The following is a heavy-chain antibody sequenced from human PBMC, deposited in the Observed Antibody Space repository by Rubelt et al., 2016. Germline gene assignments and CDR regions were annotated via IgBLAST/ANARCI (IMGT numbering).Heavy chain of an antibody. CDR1: GGSISSGGYY. CDR2: IYYSGST. V-gene: IGHV4-31*03. D-gene: IGHD2-8*02. Sequence: QVQLQESGPGLVKPSQTLSLTCTVSGGSISSGGYYWSWIRQHPGKGLEWIGYIYYSGSTYYNPSLKSRVTISVDTSKNQFSLKLSSVTAADTSVYYCARDLVGEGNWFDPWGQGTLVTVSS. J-gene: IGHJ5*02. CDR3: ARDLVGEGNWFDP.